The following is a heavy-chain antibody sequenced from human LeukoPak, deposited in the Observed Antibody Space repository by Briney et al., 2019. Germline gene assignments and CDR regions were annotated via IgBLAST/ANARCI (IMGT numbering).Heavy chain of an antibody. CDR2: ISTTGTTM. CDR1: GFTFSDYY. Sequence: PGRSLRLSCAASGFTFSDYYMTWIRQAPGKGLEWVSYISTTGTTMYYADSVKGRFTISRDNAKNSLYLQMNSLRAEDTVVYYCARDGVLRYFDSYYYYYMDVWGKGTTVTISS. CDR3: ARDGVLRYFDSYYYYYMDV. D-gene: IGHD3-9*01. V-gene: IGHV3-11*01. J-gene: IGHJ6*03.